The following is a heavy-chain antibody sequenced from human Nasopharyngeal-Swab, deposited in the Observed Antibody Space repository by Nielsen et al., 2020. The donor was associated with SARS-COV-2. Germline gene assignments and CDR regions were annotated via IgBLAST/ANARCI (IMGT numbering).Heavy chain of an antibody. D-gene: IGHD2-21*02. CDR3: VKDAGRYCGGDCGYFDL. CDR1: GFTFSSYW. CDR2: INSDGSST. Sequence: GESLKISCAASGFTFSSYWMHWVRQAPGKGLVWVSRINSDGSSTSYADSVKGRFTISRDNAKNTLYLQMNSLRAEDTAVYYCVKDAGRYCGGDCGYFDLWGRGTLVTVSS. J-gene: IGHJ2*01. V-gene: IGHV3-74*01.